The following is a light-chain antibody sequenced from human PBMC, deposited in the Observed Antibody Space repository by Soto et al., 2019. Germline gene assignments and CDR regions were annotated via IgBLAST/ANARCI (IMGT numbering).Light chain of an antibody. V-gene: IGKV1-5*03. Sequence: DIQMTQSPSSLSASVGDRVTITCRASRYIRSDLSWYQQRPGQAPKLLIYKASSLESGVPSRFSGSGSGTEFTLTISSLQPDDFDTYYCQQYNSYPETSGQGTKVDI. J-gene: IGKJ1*01. CDR1: RYIRSD. CDR3: QQYNSYPET. CDR2: KAS.